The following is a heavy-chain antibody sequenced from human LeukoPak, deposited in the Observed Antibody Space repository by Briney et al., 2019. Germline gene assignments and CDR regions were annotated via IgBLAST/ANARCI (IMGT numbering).Heavy chain of an antibody. V-gene: IGHV3-21*04. CDR3: AKDILTVAGYYYGMDV. J-gene: IGHJ6*02. Sequence: GGSLRLSCAASGFTFSSYSMNWVRQAPGKGLEWVSSISSSSSYIYYADSVKGRFTISRDNAKNSLYLQMNSLRAEDTALYYCAKDILTVAGYYYGMDVWGQGTTVTVSS. CDR2: ISSSSSYI. D-gene: IGHD6-19*01. CDR1: GFTFSSYS.